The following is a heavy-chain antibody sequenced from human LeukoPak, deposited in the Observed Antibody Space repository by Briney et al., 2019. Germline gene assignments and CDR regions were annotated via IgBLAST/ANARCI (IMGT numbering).Heavy chain of an antibody. CDR3: ARDFNGSYYTYSLHY. Sequence: PSETLSLTCTVFGDSISSGTYYWSWIRHPAGKGLEWIGRIYTSGNTNYNPSLKSRVTMSVDTSKNQFSLKLSSVTAADTAVYYCARDFNGSYYTYSLHYWGRGTLVTVSS. J-gene: IGHJ4*02. V-gene: IGHV4-61*02. CDR1: GDSISSGTYY. CDR2: IYTSGNT. D-gene: IGHD1-26*01.